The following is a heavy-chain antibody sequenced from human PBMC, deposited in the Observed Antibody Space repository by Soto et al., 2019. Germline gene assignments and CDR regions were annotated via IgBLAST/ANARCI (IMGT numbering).Heavy chain of an antibody. CDR2: INHSGST. V-gene: IGHV4-34*01. D-gene: IGHD6-19*01. Sequence: SEILSLTCAVYGGSFSGYYWSWIRQPPGKGLEWIGEINHSGSTNYNPSLKSRVTISVDTSKNQFSLKLSSVTAADTAVYYCARGRDENSSAPVDYWGQGTLVTVSS. J-gene: IGHJ4*02. CDR1: GGSFSGYY. CDR3: ARGRDENSSAPVDY.